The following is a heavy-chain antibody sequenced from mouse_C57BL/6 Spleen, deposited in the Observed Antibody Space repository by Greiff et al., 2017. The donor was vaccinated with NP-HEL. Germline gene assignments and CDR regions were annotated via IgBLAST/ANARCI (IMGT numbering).Heavy chain of an antibody. CDR2: INPSNGGT. V-gene: IGHV1-53*01. J-gene: IGHJ1*03. D-gene: IGHD1-1*01. CDR3: SITTVVYWYFDV. CDR1: GYTFTSYW. Sequence: QVQLQQPGTELVKPGASVKLSCKASGYTFTSYWMHWVKQRPGQGLEWIGNINPSNGGTNHNEKFKSKATLTVDKSSSTAYMQLSSLTSEDSAVYYCSITTVVYWYFDVWGTGTTVTVSS.